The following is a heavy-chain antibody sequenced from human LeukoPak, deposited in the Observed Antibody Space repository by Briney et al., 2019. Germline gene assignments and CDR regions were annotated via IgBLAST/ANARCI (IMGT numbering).Heavy chain of an antibody. CDR3: AKDAWVTGAPYYFDY. D-gene: IGHD5-18*01. CDR1: GFTFSSYA. J-gene: IGHJ4*02. V-gene: IGHV3-23*01. CDR2: ISGSGGST. Sequence: GGFLRLSCAASGFTFSSYAMSWVRQAPGKGLEWVSAISGSGGSTYYADSVKGRFTISRDNSKNTLYLQMNSLRAEDTAVYYCAKDAWVTGAPYYFDYWGQGTLVTVSS.